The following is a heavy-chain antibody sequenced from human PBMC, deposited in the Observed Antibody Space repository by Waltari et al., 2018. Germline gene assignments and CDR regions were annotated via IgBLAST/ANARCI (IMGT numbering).Heavy chain of an antibody. CDR3: AKSPQLTTANWFDT. Sequence: QIQLIQSGAEVKEPGSSVKVPCKVSGGTFSSNAFSWVRQVPGQGLEWMGGILPLLGVKDYARRFQDRVMITADEVTKTAYMDLNSLTAYDTAVYYCAKSPQLTTANWFDTWGQGMLVTVSS. V-gene: IGHV1-69*04. CDR2: ILPLLGVK. J-gene: IGHJ5*02. CDR1: GGTFSSNA. D-gene: IGHD6-13*01.